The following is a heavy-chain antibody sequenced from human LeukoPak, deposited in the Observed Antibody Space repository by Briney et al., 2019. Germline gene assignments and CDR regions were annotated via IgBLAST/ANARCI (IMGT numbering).Heavy chain of an antibody. CDR3: VRDDDRPDNGLDY. CDR1: GFTFSNYA. Sequence: GGSLRLSCVVSGFTFSNYALSWVRQAPGKGLEWVSTLSDISNYTYYADSVRGRFTISRDKSKNTLYLQVNSLRAEDTAVYYCVRDDDRPDNGLDYWGQGTLVTVSS. D-gene: IGHD3-22*01. V-gene: IGHV3-23*01. J-gene: IGHJ4*02. CDR2: LSDISNYT.